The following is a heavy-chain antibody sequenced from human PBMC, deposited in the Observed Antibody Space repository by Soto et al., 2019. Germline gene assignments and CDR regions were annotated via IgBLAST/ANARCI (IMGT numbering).Heavy chain of an antibody. V-gene: IGHV3-23*01. CDR3: AKDAVVPAAMDYYYYYMDV. CDR1: GFTFSSYA. D-gene: IGHD2-2*01. J-gene: IGHJ6*03. CDR2: ISGSGGST. Sequence: GGSLRLSCAASGFTFSSYAMSWVRQAPGKGLEWVSAISGSGGSTYYADSVKGRFTISRDNSKNTLYLQMNSLRAEDTAVYYCAKDAVVPAAMDYYYYYMDVWGKGTTVTVSS.